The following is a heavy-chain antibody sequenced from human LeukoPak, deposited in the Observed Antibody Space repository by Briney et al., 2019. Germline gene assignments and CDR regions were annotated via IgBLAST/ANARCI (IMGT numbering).Heavy chain of an antibody. D-gene: IGHD2/OR15-2a*01. CDR1: GFTFSSYD. CDR2: TGTAGDT. Sequence: PGGSLRLSCAASGFTFSSYDMHWVRQATGKGLEWVSATGTAGDTYYPGSVKGRFTISRENAKNSLYLQMNSLRAGDTAVYYCARDRGTFLGMDVWGQGTTVTVSS. CDR3: ARDRGTFLGMDV. J-gene: IGHJ6*02. V-gene: IGHV3-13*01.